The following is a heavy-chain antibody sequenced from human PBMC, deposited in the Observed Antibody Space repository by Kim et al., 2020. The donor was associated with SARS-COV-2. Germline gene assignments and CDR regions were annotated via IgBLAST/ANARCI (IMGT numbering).Heavy chain of an antibody. CDR3: TRWGHASGSIRDY. V-gene: IGHV3-49*04. J-gene: IGHJ4*02. CDR2: IRSRDYGETT. D-gene: IGHD3-10*01. Sequence: GGSLRLSCSTSGFSFGDYCVSWVRQAPGKGLEWVGFIRSRDYGETTEYAASVKGSFTISRDDSKSTAYLQMDSLKIEDTAVYYCTRWGHASGSIRDYWGQGTLVTVSS. CDR1: GFSFGDYC.